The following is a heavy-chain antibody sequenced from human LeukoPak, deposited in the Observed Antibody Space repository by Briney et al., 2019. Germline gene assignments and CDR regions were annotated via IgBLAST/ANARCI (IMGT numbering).Heavy chain of an antibody. D-gene: IGHD3-22*01. CDR1: GFTFSSYG. V-gene: IGHV3-23*01. CDR3: AKLGTKGYYDSSGYSYHPDY. J-gene: IGHJ4*02. Sequence: GGSLRLSYAASGFTFSSYGMSWVRQAPGKGLEWVSAISGSGGSTYYADSVKGRFTISRDNSKNTLYLQMNSLRAEDTAVYYCAKLGTKGYYDSSGYSYHPDYWGQGTLVTVSS. CDR2: ISGSGGST.